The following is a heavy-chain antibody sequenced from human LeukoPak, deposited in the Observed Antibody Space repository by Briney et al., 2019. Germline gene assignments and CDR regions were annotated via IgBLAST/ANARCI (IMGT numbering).Heavy chain of an antibody. CDR1: GFTFSSYG. CDR2: ISYDGSNK. V-gene: IGHV3-30*03. CDR3: ARGLSSGWYYFDY. D-gene: IGHD6-19*01. J-gene: IGHJ4*02. Sequence: GRSLRLSCAASGFTFSSYGMHWVRQAPGKGLEWVAVISYDGSNKYYADSVKGRFTISRDNSKNTLYLQMNSLRAEDTAVYYCARGLSSGWYYFDYWGQGTLVTVSS.